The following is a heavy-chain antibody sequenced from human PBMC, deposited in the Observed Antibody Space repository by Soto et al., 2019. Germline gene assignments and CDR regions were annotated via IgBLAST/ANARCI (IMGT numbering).Heavy chain of an antibody. Sequence: GGSLRLSCAASGFTFSRYWMHWVRQAPGKGLVWVSLIKSDGSTSYADSVKGRFTISRDNAKNTLYLQMNSLRVEDTAVYYCAGDPVLEYWGQGTLVTVFS. CDR1: GFTFSRYW. D-gene: IGHD1-1*01. CDR3: AGDPVLEY. J-gene: IGHJ4*02. CDR2: IKSDGST. V-gene: IGHV3-74*01.